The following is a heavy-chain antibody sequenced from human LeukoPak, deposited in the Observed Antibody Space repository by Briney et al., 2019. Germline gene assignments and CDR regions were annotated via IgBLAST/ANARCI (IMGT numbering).Heavy chain of an antibody. CDR1: GGTFSSYA. V-gene: IGHV1-69*01. CDR2: IIPIFGTA. D-gene: IGHD3-22*01. J-gene: IGHJ6*03. CDR3: ARRADSSGTYYYYYMDV. Sequence: SVKVSCKAPGGTFSSYAISWVRQAPGQGLEWMGGIIPIFGTANYAQKFQGRVTITADESTSTAYMELSSLRSEDTAVYYCARRADSSGTYYYYYMDVWGEGTTVTVSS.